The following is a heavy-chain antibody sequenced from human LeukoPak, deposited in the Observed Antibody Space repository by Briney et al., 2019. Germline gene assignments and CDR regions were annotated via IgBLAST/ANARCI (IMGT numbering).Heavy chain of an antibody. CDR1: GFTFRTYG. Sequence: PGGSLRLSCAASGFTFRTYGMHWVRQAPGKGLEWVALIWYDGSNEYYADSVKGRFTISRDNSKNTLYLQMNSLRGEDTAVYYCARDLYSGGYYVGFDYWGQGTLVTVSS. V-gene: IGHV3-33*01. D-gene: IGHD1-26*01. CDR3: ARDLYSGGYYVGFDY. J-gene: IGHJ4*02. CDR2: IWYDGSNE.